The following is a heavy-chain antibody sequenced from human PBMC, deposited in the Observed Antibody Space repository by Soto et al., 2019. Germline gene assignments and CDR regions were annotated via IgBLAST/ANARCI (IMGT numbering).Heavy chain of an antibody. Sequence: EVQLLESGGGLVQPGGSLRLSCSASGFSFGSNSMAWVRQAPGKGLEWVSSISDTAHRIFQADSVKGRFTISRDNSRNSLYLRMNSLRAEDTALYYCVILALGKFGFWGQGTLVIVSS. CDR2: ISDTAHRI. CDR1: GFSFGSNS. J-gene: IGHJ4*02. V-gene: IGHV3-23*01. CDR3: VILALGKFGF. D-gene: IGHD1-26*01.